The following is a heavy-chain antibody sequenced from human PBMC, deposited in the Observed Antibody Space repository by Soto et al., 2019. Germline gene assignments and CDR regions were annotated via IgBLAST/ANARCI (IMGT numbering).Heavy chain of an antibody. V-gene: IGHV3-30*18. CDR2: ISYDGSNK. J-gene: IGHJ6*02. D-gene: IGHD3-16*01. CDR3: AKDLTPKYYYYGMDV. CDR1: GFTFSSYG. Sequence: QVQLVESGGGVVQPGRSLRLSCAASGFTFSSYGMHWVRQAPGKGLESVAVISYDGSNKYYADSVKGRFTISRDNSKNTLYLQMNSLRAEDTAVYYCAKDLTPKYYYYGMDVWGQGTTVTVSS.